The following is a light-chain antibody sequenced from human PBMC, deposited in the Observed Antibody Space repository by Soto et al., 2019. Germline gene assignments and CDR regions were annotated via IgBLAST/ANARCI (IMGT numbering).Light chain of an antibody. CDR1: QGIRND. CDR2: AAY. V-gene: IGKV1-17*01. CDR3: QKKNSPPPS. J-gene: IGKJ4*01. Sequence: DIQMTQSPSSLSASVGDRVTITCRASQGIRNDLGWYQQKPGKAPKRLIYAAYSLQSGVPSRFSGGGFGKKFPPTTSPLPPEDFPTYYFQKKNSPPPSCGGGTRV.